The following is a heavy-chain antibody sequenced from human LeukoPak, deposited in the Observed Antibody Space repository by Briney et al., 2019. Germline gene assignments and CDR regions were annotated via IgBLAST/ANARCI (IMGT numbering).Heavy chain of an antibody. CDR2: ISGSGGST. D-gene: IGHD6-19*01. CDR3: AKDSQYSSGWYIDY. CDR1: GFTFSSYA. Sequence: GGSLRLSCAASGFTFSSYAMSWVRQAPGKGLEWVSAISGSGGSTYYADSVKGRFTISRDNSKSTLYLQMNSLRAEDTAVYYCAKDSQYSSGWYIDYWGQGTLVTVSS. V-gene: IGHV3-23*01. J-gene: IGHJ4*02.